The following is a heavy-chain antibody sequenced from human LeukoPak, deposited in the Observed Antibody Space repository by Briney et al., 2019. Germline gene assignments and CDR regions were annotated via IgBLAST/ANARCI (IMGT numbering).Heavy chain of an antibody. J-gene: IGHJ4*02. Sequence: GRSLRLSCTASGFTLSYYGMHWVRQAPGKGLELVALMWSDGSKTSYADSVKGRFTISRDISRNTLYLQMNSLRAEDTALYYCAREGPGDLGLDYWGQGTLVTVSS. CDR1: GFTLSYYG. V-gene: IGHV3-33*01. CDR3: AREGPGDLGLDY. D-gene: IGHD4-17*01. CDR2: MWSDGSKT.